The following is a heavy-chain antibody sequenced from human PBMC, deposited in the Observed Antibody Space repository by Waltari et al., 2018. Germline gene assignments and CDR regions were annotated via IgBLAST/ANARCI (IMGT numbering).Heavy chain of an antibody. CDR2: MSGSGGNT. V-gene: IGHV3-23*01. J-gene: IGHJ4*02. CDR1: GSPFSTYA. CDR3: AKGRWYFDF. Sequence: EVQLLVSGGGFVQPGGSLLPSCASSGSPFSTYATSWVRLAPGRGLEWVSGMSGSGGNTYYADSVKGRFTISRDNSRNTLFLQMNRLRAEDTALYYCAKGRWYFDFWGRGTLVTVPS.